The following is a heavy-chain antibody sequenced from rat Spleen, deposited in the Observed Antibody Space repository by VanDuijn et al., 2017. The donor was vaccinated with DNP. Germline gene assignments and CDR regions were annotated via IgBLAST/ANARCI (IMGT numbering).Heavy chain of an antibody. D-gene: IGHD4-4*01. CDR2: IXKDSSII. CDR1: XFXXXDYX. J-gene: IGHJ4*01. Sequence: EVKLVESGGGLVQPGRXXKLSCAXXXFXXXDYXXXWVXXXPGKGLEXXXEIXKDSSIIKNNPSLKHKFTIARYNGQNTLYLQMSKLGSEDTAIYYCVTESGGVSGWGQGTSVTVSS. CDR3: VTESGGVSG. V-gene: IGHV4-2*01.